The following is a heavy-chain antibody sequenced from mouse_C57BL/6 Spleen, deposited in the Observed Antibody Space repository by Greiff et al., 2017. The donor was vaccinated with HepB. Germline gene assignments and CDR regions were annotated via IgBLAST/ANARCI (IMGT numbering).Heavy chain of an antibody. D-gene: IGHD1-1*01. Sequence: QVQLKQSGAELVKPGASVKISCKASGYAFSSYWMNWVKQRPGKGLEWIGQIYPGDGDTNYNGKFKGKATLTADKSSSTAYMQLSSLTSEDSAVYFCARRASHYYGSPYYFDYWGQGTTLTVSS. V-gene: IGHV1-80*01. CDR2: IYPGDGDT. CDR1: GYAFSSYW. CDR3: ARRASHYYGSPYYFDY. J-gene: IGHJ2*01.